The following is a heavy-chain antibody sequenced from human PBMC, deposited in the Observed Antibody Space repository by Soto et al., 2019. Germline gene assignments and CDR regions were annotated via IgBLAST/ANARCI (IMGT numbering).Heavy chain of an antibody. J-gene: IGHJ4*02. CDR2: ISSNGGTT. CDR3: VIRVSGNDAY. D-gene: IGHD1-1*01. V-gene: IGHV3-64*01. CDR1: GFTFSSYD. Sequence: EVQLAESGGGMVQPGGSLRLSCVASGFTFSSYDMHWVRQAPGKGLEYVSSISSNGGTTYYGNAVKGRFTISRDNFTNTLYLHVGSLRSEDMAVYYCVIRVSGNDAYWGQGTVVTVSS.